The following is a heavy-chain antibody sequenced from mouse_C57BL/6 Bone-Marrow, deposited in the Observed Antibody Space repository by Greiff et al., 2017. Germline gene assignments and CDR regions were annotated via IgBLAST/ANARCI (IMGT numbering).Heavy chain of an antibody. V-gene: IGHV1-7*01. CDR1: GYTFTSYW. J-gene: IGHJ3*01. Sequence: VQLQESGAELAKPGASVKLSCKASGYTFTSYWMHWVKQRPGQGLEWIGYINPSSGYTKYNQKFKDKATLTADKSSSTAYMQLSSLTYEDSAVYYCAAYYSNFLAWFAYWGQGTLVTVSA. D-gene: IGHD2-5*01. CDR3: AAYYSNFLAWFAY. CDR2: INPSSGYT.